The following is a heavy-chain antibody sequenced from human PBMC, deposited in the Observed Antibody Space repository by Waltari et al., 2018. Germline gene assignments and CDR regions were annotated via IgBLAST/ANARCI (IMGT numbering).Heavy chain of an antibody. V-gene: IGHV3-30-3*01. Sequence: QVQLVESGGGVVQPGRSLRLSCAASGFTFSSYAMHWVRQAPGKGLGWVAVISLDGSNKYYADSVKGRFTISRDNSKNTLYLQMNSLRAEDTAVYYCARDPVYDYWGQGTLVTVSS. J-gene: IGHJ4*02. CDR3: ARDPVYDY. CDR1: GFTFSSYA. CDR2: ISLDGSNK.